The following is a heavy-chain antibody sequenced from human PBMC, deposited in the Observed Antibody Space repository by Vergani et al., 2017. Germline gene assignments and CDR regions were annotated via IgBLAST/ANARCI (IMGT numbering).Heavy chain of an antibody. CDR2: ISYDGSNK. CDR3: AKSHYYGSGSYYPFDY. Sequence: QVQLVESGGGVVQPGRSLRLSCAASGFTFSSYAMHWVRQAPGKGLEWVAVISYDGSNKYYADSVKGRFTISRDNSKNTLYLQMNSLRAEDTAVYYCAKSHYYGSGSYYPFDYWGQGTLVTVSS. V-gene: IGHV3-30-3*02. J-gene: IGHJ4*02. D-gene: IGHD3-10*01. CDR1: GFTFSSYA.